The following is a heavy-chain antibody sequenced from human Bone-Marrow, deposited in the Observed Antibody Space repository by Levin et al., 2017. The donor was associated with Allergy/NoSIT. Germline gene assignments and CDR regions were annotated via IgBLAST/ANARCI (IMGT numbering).Heavy chain of an antibody. CDR3: SRDKGGSASYPYYYYYAMDV. D-gene: IGHD6-19*01. Sequence: PGGSLRLSCTASGFTFGDYPMSWFRQAPGKGLEWVGFIITKAYGGTTEYAASVKGRFTISRDYSKRKAYLQMDSLKPEDTAVYYCSRDKGGSASYPYYYYYAMDVWGQGTTVTVSS. CDR1: GFTFGDYP. CDR2: IITKAYGGTT. J-gene: IGHJ6*02. V-gene: IGHV3-49*03.